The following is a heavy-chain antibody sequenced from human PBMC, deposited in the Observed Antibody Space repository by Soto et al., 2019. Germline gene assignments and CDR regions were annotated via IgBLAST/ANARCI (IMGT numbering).Heavy chain of an antibody. Sequence: GGSLRLSCAASGLIFSNYKMHWVRQAPGKGLVWVSRISTDGSITDYADSVKGRFTVSRGNAKNTLYLQMNSLRVDDTAVYYCARDTNGLHYWGQGTLVTVSS. D-gene: IGHD2-8*01. CDR1: GLIFSNYK. V-gene: IGHV3-74*01. CDR3: ARDTNGLHY. CDR2: ISTDGSIT. J-gene: IGHJ4*02.